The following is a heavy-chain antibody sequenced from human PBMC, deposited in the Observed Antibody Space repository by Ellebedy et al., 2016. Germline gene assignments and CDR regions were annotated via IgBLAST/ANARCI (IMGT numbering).Heavy chain of an antibody. Sequence: GSLRLXXAVYGGSFSGYYWSWIRQPPGKGLEWIGEINHSGSTNYNPSLKSRVTISVDTSKNQFSLKLSSVTAADTAVYYCARATGTVGMDVWGQGTTVTVSS. CDR2: INHSGST. J-gene: IGHJ6*02. CDR1: GGSFSGYY. V-gene: IGHV4-34*01. D-gene: IGHD1-1*01. CDR3: ARATGTVGMDV.